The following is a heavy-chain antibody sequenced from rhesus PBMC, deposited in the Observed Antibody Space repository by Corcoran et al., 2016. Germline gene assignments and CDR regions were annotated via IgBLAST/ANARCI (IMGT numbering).Heavy chain of an antibody. CDR2: ISRARSSR. Sequence: EVQLVESGGGLVQPGGSLRLSCAASGFTFSSYGMSWVRQAPGKGLEWVSSISRARSSRYSVDTGKGRFTISRDNAKNSLSLQMNSLRAEDTAVYYCTSVGIAASGTLDYWGQGVLVTVSS. V-gene: IGHV3S16*01. D-gene: IGHD6-25*01. CDR3: TSVGIAASGTLDY. J-gene: IGHJ4*01. CDR1: GFTFSSYG.